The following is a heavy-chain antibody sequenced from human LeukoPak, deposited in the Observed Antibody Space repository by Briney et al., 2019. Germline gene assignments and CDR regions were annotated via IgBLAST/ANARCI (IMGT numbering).Heavy chain of an antibody. V-gene: IGHV3-74*01. J-gene: IGHJ4*02. Sequence: GGSLRLSCAASGFTFSNHYMHWVRQAPGKGLVWVSFINNDGSGTRYADFVKGRFTISRDNAKNMVYLQLNNLRAEDTAVYYCARELKYWGQGTLVTVSS. D-gene: IGHD2/OR15-2a*01. CDR2: INNDGSGT. CDR1: GFTFSNHY. CDR3: ARELKY.